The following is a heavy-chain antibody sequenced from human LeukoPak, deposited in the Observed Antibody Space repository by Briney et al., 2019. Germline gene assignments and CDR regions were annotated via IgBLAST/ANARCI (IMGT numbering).Heavy chain of an antibody. CDR1: GGSISSYY. CDR2: IYYSGST. V-gene: IGHV4-59*01. J-gene: IGHJ4*02. Sequence: SETLSLTCTVSGGSISSYYWSWIRQPPGKGLEWIGYIYYSGSTNYNPSLKSRVTISVDTSKNQFSLKLSSVTAADTAVYYCARVLIVVQGARPFDYWGQGTLVTVSS. CDR3: ARVLIVVQGARPFDY. D-gene: IGHD3-22*01.